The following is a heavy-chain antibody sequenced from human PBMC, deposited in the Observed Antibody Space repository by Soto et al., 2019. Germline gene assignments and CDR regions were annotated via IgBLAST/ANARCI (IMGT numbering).Heavy chain of an antibody. V-gene: IGHV3-30-3*01. J-gene: IGHJ6*02. CDR2: ISYDGSNK. CDR1: GFTFSSYA. D-gene: IGHD3-22*01. CDR3: ARGIYDSSGYRKSPYYYYGMDV. Sequence: GGSLRLSCAASGFTFSSYAMHWVRQAPGKRLEWVAVISYDGSNKYYADSVKGRFTISRDNSKNTLYLQMNSLRAEDTAVYYCARGIYDSSGYRKSPYYYYGMDVWGQGTTVTVSS.